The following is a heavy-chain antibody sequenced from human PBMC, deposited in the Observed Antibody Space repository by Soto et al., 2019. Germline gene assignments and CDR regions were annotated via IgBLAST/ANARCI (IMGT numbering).Heavy chain of an antibody. V-gene: IGHV1-8*01. CDR2: INPNSGST. D-gene: IGHD6-13*01. CDR3: ARDLAAAGIDAFDI. J-gene: IGHJ3*02. CDR1: GYTFTSYD. Sequence: ASVKVSCKASGYTFTSYDINWVRQATGQGLEWMGWINPNSGSTNYAQKFQGRVTMTRNTSISTAYMELNRLRSDDTAVYYCARDLAAAGIDAFDIWGQGTMVTVSS.